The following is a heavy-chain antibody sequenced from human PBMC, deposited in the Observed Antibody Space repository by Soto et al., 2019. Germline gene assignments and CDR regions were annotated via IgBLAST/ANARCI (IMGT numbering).Heavy chain of an antibody. J-gene: IGHJ6*02. V-gene: IGHV5-51*01. D-gene: IGHD6-13*01. CDR3: TRTSAAGKYYDGMDV. Sequence: PGESLKISCKGSGYSFISYWIGWVSPMPGKGLEWMGIIYPGDSDTRYSPSFQGQVTISADKSISTAYLQWSSLKASDTAMYYCTRTSAAGKYYDGMDVWGLGTTVTVSS. CDR2: IYPGDSDT. CDR1: GYSFISYW.